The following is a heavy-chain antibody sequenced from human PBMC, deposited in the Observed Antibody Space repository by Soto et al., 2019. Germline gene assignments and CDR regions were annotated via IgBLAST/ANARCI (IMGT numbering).Heavy chain of an antibody. Sequence: EVQLLESGGGLVQPGGSLRLSCAASGFTFSSYVMSWVRQAPGKGLEWVSAISGSGGSTYYADSAKGRFTISRDNSKNTLYLQMNSLRAEDTTVYYCAKVWPVWFGESYYDYWGQGTLVTVSS. J-gene: IGHJ4*02. V-gene: IGHV3-23*01. CDR1: GFTFSSYV. CDR3: AKVWPVWFGESYYDY. CDR2: ISGSGGST. D-gene: IGHD3-10*01.